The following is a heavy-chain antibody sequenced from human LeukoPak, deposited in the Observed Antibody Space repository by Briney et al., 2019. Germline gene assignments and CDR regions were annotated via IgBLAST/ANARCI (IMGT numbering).Heavy chain of an antibody. CDR1: GDSISSYY. V-gene: IGHV4-59*01. Sequence: SETLSLTCTVSGDSISSYYWSWIRQPPGKGLEWIGYIYYSGSTNYNPSLKSRVTISVDTSKNQFSLKLSSVTAADTAVYYCARDSSATAAAARFDYWGQGTLVTVSS. D-gene: IGHD6-13*01. J-gene: IGHJ4*02. CDR2: IYYSGST. CDR3: ARDSSATAAAARFDY.